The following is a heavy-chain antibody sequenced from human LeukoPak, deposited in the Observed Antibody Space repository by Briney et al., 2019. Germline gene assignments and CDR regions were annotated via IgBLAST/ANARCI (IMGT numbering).Heavy chain of an antibody. CDR2: IYYSGST. CDR3: ARAAGYNYGSAYDY. V-gene: IGHV4-59*08. Sequence: SETLSLTCTVSGDSISNYYWSWIRQPPGKGLEWIGYIYYSGSTNYNPSLKSRVTISVDTSKNQFSLKLSSVTAADTAVYYCARAAGYNYGSAYDYWGQGTLVTVSS. J-gene: IGHJ4*02. CDR1: GDSISNYY. D-gene: IGHD3-10*01.